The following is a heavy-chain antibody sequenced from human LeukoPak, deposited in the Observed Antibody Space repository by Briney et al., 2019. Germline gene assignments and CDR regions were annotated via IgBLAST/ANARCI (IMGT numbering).Heavy chain of an antibody. CDR3: AKDHCGGDCYLFDY. CDR2: ISYDGSNK. J-gene: IGHJ4*02. D-gene: IGHD2-21*02. CDR1: GFTFSSYG. V-gene: IGHV3-30*18. Sequence: GGSLRLSCAASGFTFSSYGMHRVRQAPGKGLEWVAVISYDGSNKYYADSVKGRFTISRDNSKNTLCLQMNSLRAEDTAVYYCAKDHCGGDCYLFDYWGQGTLVTVSS.